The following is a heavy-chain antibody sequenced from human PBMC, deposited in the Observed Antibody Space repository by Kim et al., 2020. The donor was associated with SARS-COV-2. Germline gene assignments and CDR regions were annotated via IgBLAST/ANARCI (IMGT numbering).Heavy chain of an antibody. CDR3: ARDLAVEQQLDYYYYGMDV. CDR2: IYYSGST. V-gene: IGHV4-59*13. D-gene: IGHD6-13*01. Sequence: SETLSLTCTVSGGSISSYYWSWIRQPPGKGLEWIGYIYYSGSTNYNPSLKSRVTISVDTSKNQFSLKLSSVTAADTAGYYCARDLAVEQQLDYYYYGMDVWGQGTTVTVSS. CDR1: GGSISSYY. J-gene: IGHJ6*02.